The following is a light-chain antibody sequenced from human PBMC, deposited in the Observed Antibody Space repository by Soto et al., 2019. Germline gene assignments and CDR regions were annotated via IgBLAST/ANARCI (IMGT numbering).Light chain of an antibody. V-gene: IGLV2-14*01. CDR2: DVS. CDR1: SSDVGAYNY. J-gene: IGLJ3*02. CDR3: SSYTRSNTWV. Sequence: QSALTQPASVSGSPGQSITISCTGTSSDVGAYNYVSWCQQHPGKAPKLMIYDVSDRPSGVSNRFSGSKSGNTASLTISGLQAEDESDYYCSSYTRSNTWVFGGGTKLTVL.